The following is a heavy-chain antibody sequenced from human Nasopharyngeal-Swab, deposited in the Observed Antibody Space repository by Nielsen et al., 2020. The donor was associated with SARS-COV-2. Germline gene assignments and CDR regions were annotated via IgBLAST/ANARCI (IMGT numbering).Heavy chain of an antibody. CDR2: ISGGGVTI. V-gene: IGHV3-48*03. CDR1: GFPLSSYE. CDR3: AKGGRITMIEDF. J-gene: IGHJ3*01. Sequence: GESLKISCAASGFPLSSYELNWVRQAPGKGLEWVASISGGGVTIFYADSVKGRFTISRDNAKNFLYLQMNSLRAEDTALYYCAKGGRITMIEDFWGQGTMVTVSS. D-gene: IGHD3-22*01.